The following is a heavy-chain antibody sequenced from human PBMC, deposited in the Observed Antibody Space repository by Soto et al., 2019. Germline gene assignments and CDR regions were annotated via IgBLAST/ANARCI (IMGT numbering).Heavy chain of an antibody. CDR2: IRSKAYGGTT. D-gene: IGHD2-8*01. J-gene: IGHJ4*02. Sequence: GGSLRLSCTASGFTFGDYAMSWFRQAPGKGLEWVGFIRSKAYGGTTEYAASVKGRFTISRDDSKSIAYLQMNSLKTEDTAVYYCTRGVRMVYAMRGWAASDYFDYWGQGTLVTVSS. CDR1: GFTFGDYA. CDR3: TRGVRMVYAMRGWAASDYFDY. V-gene: IGHV3-49*03.